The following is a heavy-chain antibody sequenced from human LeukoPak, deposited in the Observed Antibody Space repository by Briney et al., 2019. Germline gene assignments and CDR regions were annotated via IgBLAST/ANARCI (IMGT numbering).Heavy chain of an antibody. J-gene: IGHJ5*02. Sequence: SETLSLTCTVSGXSVSNYYWSWIRQPPEKGLEWVAFMYYTGSPKYNPSLQSRVTISVDTSKNQLSLRLSSVTAADTAVYYCARQGDHNWFDPWGQGTLVTVSS. V-gene: IGHV4-59*08. CDR1: GXSVSNYY. D-gene: IGHD3-16*01. CDR3: ARQGDHNWFDP. CDR2: MYYTGSP.